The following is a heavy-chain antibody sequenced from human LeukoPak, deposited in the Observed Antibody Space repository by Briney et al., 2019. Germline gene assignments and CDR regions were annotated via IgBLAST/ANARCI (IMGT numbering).Heavy chain of an antibody. D-gene: IGHD6-19*01. J-gene: IGHJ3*02. CDR3: ARDRTRSGWYGGAFDI. CDR1: GFTFSSYW. CDR2: INSDGSST. Sequence: GGSLSLSFAVSGFTFSSYWMRWVRQAPGKGLVWVSRINSDGSSTSYADSVKGRFTISRDNAKNTLYLQMNSLRAEDTAVYYCARDRTRSGWYGGAFDIWGQGTMVTASS. V-gene: IGHV3-74*01.